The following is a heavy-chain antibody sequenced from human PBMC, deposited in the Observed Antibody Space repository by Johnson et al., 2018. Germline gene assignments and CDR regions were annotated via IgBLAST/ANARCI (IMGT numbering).Heavy chain of an antibody. CDR3: ARHIVVVPYYYGMDV. CDR2: IYYSGST. CDR1: GGSISSYY. V-gene: IGHV4-59*01. D-gene: IGHD2-2*01. Sequence: QVQLQESGPGLVKPSETLSLTCTVSGGSISSYYWSWIRQPPGKGLEWIGYIYYSGSTNYNPSLKSRVTISVDTSKNQFSRKLSSVTAADTAVDKCARHIVVVPYYYGMDVWGQGTTVTVSS. J-gene: IGHJ6*02.